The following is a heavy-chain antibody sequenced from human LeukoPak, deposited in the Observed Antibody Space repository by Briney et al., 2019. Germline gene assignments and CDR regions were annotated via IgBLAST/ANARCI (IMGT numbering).Heavy chain of an antibody. Sequence: GGSLRLSCAASGFTVSSNYMSWVRQAPGKGLEWVSVIYSGGSTYYADSVKGRFTISRDNSKNTLYLQMNSLRAEDTAVYYCARDMVRGVIIHDAFDIWGQGTMVTVSS. V-gene: IGHV3-66*01. J-gene: IGHJ3*02. CDR1: GFTVSSNY. D-gene: IGHD3-10*01. CDR3: ARDMVRGVIIHDAFDI. CDR2: IYSGGST.